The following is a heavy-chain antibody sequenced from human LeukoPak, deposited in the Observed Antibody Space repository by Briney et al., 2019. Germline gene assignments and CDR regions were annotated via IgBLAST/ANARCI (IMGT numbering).Heavy chain of an antibody. D-gene: IGHD2-2*02. CDR1: GGSISSGDYY. Sequence: PSQTLSLTCTVSGGSISSGDYYWSWIRQPPGKGLEWIGYINYSGSTYYNPSLKSRVTISVDMSKNQFSLKLSSVTAADTAVYYCARTLLGYCSSTSCYNFDYWGQGTLVTVSS. J-gene: IGHJ4*02. CDR3: ARTLLGYCSSTSCYNFDY. V-gene: IGHV4-30-4*08. CDR2: INYSGST.